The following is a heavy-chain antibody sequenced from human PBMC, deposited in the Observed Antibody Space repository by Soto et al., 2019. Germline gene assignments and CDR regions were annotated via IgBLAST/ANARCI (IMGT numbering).Heavy chain of an antibody. V-gene: IGHV3-33*01. CDR2: IWYDGSNK. Sequence: GGSLRLSCAASGFTFSSYGMHWVRQAPGKGLEWVAVIWYDGSNKYYADSVKGRFTISRDNSKNTLYLQMNSLRAEDTAVYYCARDLGVAGTLDAFDIWGQGTMVTVSS. CDR3: ARDLGVAGTLDAFDI. J-gene: IGHJ3*02. CDR1: GFTFSSYG. D-gene: IGHD6-19*01.